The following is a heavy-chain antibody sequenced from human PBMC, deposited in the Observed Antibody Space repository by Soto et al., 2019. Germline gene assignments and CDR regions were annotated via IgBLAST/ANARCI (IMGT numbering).Heavy chain of an antibody. J-gene: IGHJ6*02. D-gene: IGHD5-12*01. Sequence: PSQTLSLTCVISGDSVSSNSAAWNWIRQSPSRGLEWLGRTYYRSKWYNDYAVSVKSRITINPDTSKNQFSLQLNSVTPEDTAVYYCARGLAATNHYYYYGMDVWGQGTTVTVSS. CDR2: TYYRSKWYN. V-gene: IGHV6-1*01. CDR3: ARGLAATNHYYYYGMDV. CDR1: GDSVSSNSAA.